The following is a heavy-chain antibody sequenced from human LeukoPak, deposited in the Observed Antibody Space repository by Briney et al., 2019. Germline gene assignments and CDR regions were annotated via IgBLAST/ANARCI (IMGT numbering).Heavy chain of an antibody. D-gene: IGHD4-17*01. Sequence: PSETLSLTCAVYGGSFSGYYWSWVRQPPGKGLEWIGEINHSGSTNYNPSLKSRVTILVDTSKNQFSLKLSSVTAADTAVYYCARGHSPVTTKVSYFQHWGQGTLVTVSS. CDR2: INHSGST. V-gene: IGHV4-34*01. J-gene: IGHJ1*01. CDR1: GGSFSGYY. CDR3: ARGHSPVTTKVSYFQH.